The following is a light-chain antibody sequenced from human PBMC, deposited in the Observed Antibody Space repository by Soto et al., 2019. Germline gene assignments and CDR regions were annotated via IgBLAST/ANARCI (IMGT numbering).Light chain of an antibody. CDR3: SSYTTSSTLV. Sequence: QSALTQPASVSGSPGQSITISCTGTSSDVGAYNYVSWYQQRPGKAPHLMIYEVSYRPSGISNRFSGSKSDNTASLTISGLQAEDEADYYCSSYTTSSTLVFGTGTKLTVL. CDR1: SSDVGAYNY. CDR2: EVS. V-gene: IGLV2-14*01. J-gene: IGLJ1*01.